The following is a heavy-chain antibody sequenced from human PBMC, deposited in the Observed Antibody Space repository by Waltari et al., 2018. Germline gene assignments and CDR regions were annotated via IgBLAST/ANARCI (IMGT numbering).Heavy chain of an antibody. CDR1: GGSFSGYY. D-gene: IGHD1-1*01. V-gene: IGHV4-34*01. J-gene: IGHJ4*02. CDR3: ARLRGWNVIDY. Sequence: QVQLQQWGAGLLKPSETLSLTCAVYGGSFSGYYWSWIRQPPGKGLEWIGSIYHSGSTYYNPSLKIRVTISVDTSKNQFSLKLSSVTAADTAVYYCARLRGWNVIDYWGQGTLVTVSS. CDR2: IYHSGST.